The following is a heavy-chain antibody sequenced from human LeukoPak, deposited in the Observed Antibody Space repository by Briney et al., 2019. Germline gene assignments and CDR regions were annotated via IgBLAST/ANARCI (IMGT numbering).Heavy chain of an antibody. CDR2: IFYTGNT. D-gene: IGHD5/OR15-5a*01. CDR1: GGSISSHY. V-gene: IGHV4-59*08. Sequence: SETLSLTCTVSGGSISSHYWSWIQQSPGKGLEWIGCIFYTGNTNYNPSLKSRVTISVDTSKKQFSLRLSSVTAADTAVNYCARHGGNSVYDPFEHWGQGTLVTVSS. CDR3: ARHGGNSVYDPFEH. J-gene: IGHJ4*02.